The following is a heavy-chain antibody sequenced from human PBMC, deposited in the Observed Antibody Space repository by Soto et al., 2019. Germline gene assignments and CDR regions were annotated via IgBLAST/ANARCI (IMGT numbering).Heavy chain of an antibody. CDR3: ARQLIAAAGTRGP. V-gene: IGHV4-39*01. J-gene: IGHJ5*02. CDR1: GGSISSSSYY. Sequence: PSETLSLTCTVSGGSISSSSYYWGWIRQPPGKGLEWIGSIYYSGSTYYNPSLKSRVTIPVDTSKNQFSLKLSSVTAADTAVYYCARQLIAAAGTRGPWGQGTLVTVSS. D-gene: IGHD6-13*01. CDR2: IYYSGST.